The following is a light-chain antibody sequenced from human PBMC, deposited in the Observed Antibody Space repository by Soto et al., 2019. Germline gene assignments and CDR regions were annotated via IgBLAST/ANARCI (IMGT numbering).Light chain of an antibody. CDR2: GTS. J-gene: IGKJ4*01. CDR3: QPYNNWPLT. Sequence: EIVLTQSPGTLSLSPGERATLSCRASQSISSNFLAWYQQKPGRAPRLLIYGTSIRATGIPDRFSGSGSGTDFTLTIPRLEPEDFAIYYCQPYNNWPLTFGGGTKVDI. CDR1: QSISSNF. V-gene: IGKV3-20*01.